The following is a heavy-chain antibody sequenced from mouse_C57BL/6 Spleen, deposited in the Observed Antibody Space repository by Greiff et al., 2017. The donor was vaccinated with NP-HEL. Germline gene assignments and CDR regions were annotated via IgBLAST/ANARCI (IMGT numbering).Heavy chain of an antibody. Sequence: EVQVVESGGGLVKPGGSLKLSCAASGFTFSSYAMSWVRQTPEKRLEWVATISDGGSYTYYPDNVKGRFTISRDNAKNNLYLQMSHLKSEDTAMYYCAIVFGSSYAMDYWGQGTSVTVSS. CDR2: ISDGGSYT. D-gene: IGHD1-1*01. V-gene: IGHV5-4*01. CDR3: AIVFGSSYAMDY. J-gene: IGHJ4*01. CDR1: GFTFSSYA.